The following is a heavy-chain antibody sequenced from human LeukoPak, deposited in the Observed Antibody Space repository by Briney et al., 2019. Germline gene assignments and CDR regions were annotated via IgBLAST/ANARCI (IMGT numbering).Heavy chain of an antibody. Sequence: SQTLSLTCAISGDGVSSSSGAWNWVRQSPSRGLEWLARTYYRSKWYNDYAVSVKSRITITRDTSKNQFSLQLNSVTPEDTAIYYCTRDPGGGGFDPWGQGTLVTVSS. CDR2: TYYRSKWYN. V-gene: IGHV6-1*01. D-gene: IGHD3-16*01. CDR3: TRDPGGGGFDP. J-gene: IGHJ5*02. CDR1: GDGVSSSSGA.